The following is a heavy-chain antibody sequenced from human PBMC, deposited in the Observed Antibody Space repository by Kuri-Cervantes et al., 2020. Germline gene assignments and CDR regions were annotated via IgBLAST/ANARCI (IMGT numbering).Heavy chain of an antibody. CDR3: ARKQSTYYDFWQYYYHYGMDV. CDR2: IIPIFGTA. Sequence: SVKVSCKASGYTFTGYYMHWVRQAPGRGLEWMGGIIPIFGTANYAQKFQGRVTITADESTSTAYMELSSLRSEDTAVYYCARKQSTYYDFWQYYYHYGMDVWGQGTTVTVSS. CDR1: GYTFTGYY. J-gene: IGHJ6*02. D-gene: IGHD3-3*01. V-gene: IGHV1-69*13.